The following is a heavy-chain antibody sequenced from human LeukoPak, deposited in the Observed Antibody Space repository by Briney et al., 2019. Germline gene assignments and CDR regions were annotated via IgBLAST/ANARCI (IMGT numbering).Heavy chain of an antibody. CDR1: GFTFSSYS. V-gene: IGHV3-21*01. CDR2: ISSSSSYI. Sequence: PGGSLRLSCAASGFTFSSYSMSWVRQAPGKGLEWVSSISSSSSYIYYADSVKGRFTISRDNAKNSLYLQMNSLRAEDTAVYYCARDSSGWFYYMDVWGKGTTVTVSS. J-gene: IGHJ6*03. D-gene: IGHD6-19*01. CDR3: ARDSSGWFYYMDV.